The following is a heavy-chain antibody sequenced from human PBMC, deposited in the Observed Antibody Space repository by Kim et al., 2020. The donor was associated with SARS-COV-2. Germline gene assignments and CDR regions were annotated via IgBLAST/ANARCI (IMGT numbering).Heavy chain of an antibody. V-gene: IGHV3-7*03. Sequence: GGSLRLSCAASGFSFSSSWMTWVRQAPGKGLEWVANIKQDGSEKYYVDSVKGRFTISRDNAKNSLYLQMNSLRAEDTAVYYCMSRRELLNWGQGTLVTV. J-gene: IGHJ4*02. D-gene: IGHD3-10*01. CDR2: IKQDGSEK. CDR3: MSRRELLN. CDR1: GFSFSSSW.